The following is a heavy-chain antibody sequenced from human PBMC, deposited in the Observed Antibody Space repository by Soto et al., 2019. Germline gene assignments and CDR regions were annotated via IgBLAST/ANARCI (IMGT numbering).Heavy chain of an antibody. V-gene: IGHV1-69*13. D-gene: IGHD3-10*01. CDR2: IIPIFGTA. CDR3: ARGALIGVTWVREPWYYGMDV. J-gene: IGHJ6*02. CDR1: GGTFSSYA. Sequence: SVKVSCKASGGTFSSYAISWVRQAPGQGLEWMGGIIPIFGTANYAQKFQGRVTITADESTSTAYMELSSLRSEDTAVYYCARGALIGVTWVREPWYYGMDVWGQGTTVTISS.